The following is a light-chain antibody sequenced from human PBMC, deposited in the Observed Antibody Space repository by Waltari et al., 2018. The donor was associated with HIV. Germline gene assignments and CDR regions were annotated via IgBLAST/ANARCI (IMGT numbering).Light chain of an antibody. CDR2: KDT. Sequence: SSGLTQPPSVSVSPGQTAKIPCSGAGLSQQYVFWYQQKTAQAPVLVIYKDTERPSNIPERFSGATSGTTVTLTISGVQAEDEADYFCHSEDNTGAAFFGGGTRLTVL. J-gene: IGLJ2*01. CDR3: HSEDNTGAAF. V-gene: IGLV3-25*03. CDR1: GLSQQY.